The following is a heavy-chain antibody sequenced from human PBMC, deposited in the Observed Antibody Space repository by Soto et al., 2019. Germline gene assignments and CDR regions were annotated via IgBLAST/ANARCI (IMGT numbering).Heavy chain of an antibody. J-gene: IGHJ5*02. Sequence: EVQLVESGGGLVRPGGSLRLSCVVSGLTFSTYSMNWVRQTPGKGLEWVSSISRTSSYIYYRDSAKGRFTISRDNAKNSLSLQTNGLRVEDTAVYYCVSDQKREHFETSGPNWFATWGQGTLVTVSS. V-gene: IGHV3-21*02. CDR2: ISRTSSYI. D-gene: IGHD6-19*01. CDR3: VSDQKREHFETSGPNWFAT. CDR1: GLTFSTYS.